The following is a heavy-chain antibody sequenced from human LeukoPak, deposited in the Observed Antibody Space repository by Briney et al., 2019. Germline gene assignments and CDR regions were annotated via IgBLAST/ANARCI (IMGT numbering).Heavy chain of an antibody. J-gene: IGHJ4*02. CDR3: VRGNNDWLTKTEFDY. D-gene: IGHD3-9*01. CDR1: GFTFSSYT. Sequence: PGGSLRLSCAASGFTFSSYTMNWVRQAPGKGLEWVSSISSSSSYIYYADSVKGRFTISRDNAKNSLYLQMNSLRAGDTAVFYCVRGNNDWLTKTEFDYWGQGALVTVSS. V-gene: IGHV3-21*01. CDR2: ISSSSSYI.